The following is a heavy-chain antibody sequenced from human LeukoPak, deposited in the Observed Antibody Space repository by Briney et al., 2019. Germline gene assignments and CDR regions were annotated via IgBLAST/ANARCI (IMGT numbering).Heavy chain of an antibody. CDR1: GVSLSSSYYY. Sequence: KPSETLSLTCTVSGVSLSSSYYYWGWIRQSPGKGLEWIGNIYYTGSTYYNPSLESRIIISVDKPKNQFSLKLTSVTAADTAVYYCAVTGYFDFLLSFYFAYWGQGRLVTVSP. CDR3: AVTGYFDFLLSFYFAY. CDR2: IYYTGST. D-gene: IGHD3-9*01. J-gene: IGHJ4*02. V-gene: IGHV4-39*07.